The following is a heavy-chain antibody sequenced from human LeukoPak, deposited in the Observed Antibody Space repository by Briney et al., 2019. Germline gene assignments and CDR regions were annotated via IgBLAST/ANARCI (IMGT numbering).Heavy chain of an antibody. D-gene: IGHD6-13*01. Sequence: SETLSLTCTVSGGSISSGGYYWSWIRQPPGKGLEWIGYIYHSGSTYYNPSLKSRVTISVDTSKNQFSLKLSSVTAADTAVYYCARHGLHSSLFDYWGQGTLVTVSS. CDR1: GGSISSGGYY. CDR3: ARHGLHSSLFDY. J-gene: IGHJ4*02. V-gene: IGHV4-30-2*03. CDR2: IYHSGST.